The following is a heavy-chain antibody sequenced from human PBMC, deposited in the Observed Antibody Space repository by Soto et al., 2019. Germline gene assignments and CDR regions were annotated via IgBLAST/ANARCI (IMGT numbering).Heavy chain of an antibody. J-gene: IGHJ6*03. V-gene: IGHV3-23*01. CDR2: ISASGVST. Sequence: GGSLRLSCAASGFSFSTYAMSWVRQVPGKGLEWVSSISASGVSTYYADSVKGRFTVSRDNSKNTLSLQMNSLRAEDTAVYYCAKGYTCSGGSCYSFYYYYYMDVWGKGTTVTVSS. CDR3: AKGYTCSGGSCYSFYYYYYMDV. D-gene: IGHD2-15*01. CDR1: GFSFSTYA.